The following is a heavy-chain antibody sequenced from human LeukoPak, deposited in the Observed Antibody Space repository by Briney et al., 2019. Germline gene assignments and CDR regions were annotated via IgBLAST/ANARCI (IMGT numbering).Heavy chain of an antibody. CDR1: GYTFTSYD. Sequence: ASVKVSCKASGYTFTSYDINWVRQAPGQGLEWMGWMNPNSGNTGYAQKFQGRVTMTRNTSISTAYMELSSLRSEDTAVYYCARGRLGGSYLGTSFDYWGQGTLVTVSS. CDR3: ARGRLGGSYLGTSFDY. V-gene: IGHV1-8*01. CDR2: MNPNSGNT. D-gene: IGHD2-15*01. J-gene: IGHJ4*02.